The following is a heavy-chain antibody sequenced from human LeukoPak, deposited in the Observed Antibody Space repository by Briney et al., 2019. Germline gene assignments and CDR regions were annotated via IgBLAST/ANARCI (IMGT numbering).Heavy chain of an antibody. Sequence: PSETLSLTCTVSGGSISSGGYYWSWIRQPPGKGLEWIGYIYHSGSTYYNPSLKSRVTISVDRSKNQFSLKLSSVTAADTAVYYCARQGTPYYMDVWGKGTTVTVSS. CDR3: ARQGTPYYMDV. CDR1: GGSISSGGYY. D-gene: IGHD1-1*01. V-gene: IGHV4-30-2*01. CDR2: IYHSGST. J-gene: IGHJ6*03.